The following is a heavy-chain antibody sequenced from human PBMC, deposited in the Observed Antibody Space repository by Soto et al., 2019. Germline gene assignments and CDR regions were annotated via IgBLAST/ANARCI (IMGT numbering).Heavy chain of an antibody. D-gene: IGHD1-1*01. J-gene: IGHJ5*02. CDR1: GASISGFY. Sequence: SETLSLTCTVSGASISGFYWSWIRKSAGKGLEWIGRIYATGTTDYNPSLKSRVMMSVDTSKKQFSLKLRSVTAADTAVYYCVRDGTKNLRDWCDPWGQGISVTVS. CDR2: IYATGTT. V-gene: IGHV4-4*07. CDR3: VRDGTKNLRDWCDP.